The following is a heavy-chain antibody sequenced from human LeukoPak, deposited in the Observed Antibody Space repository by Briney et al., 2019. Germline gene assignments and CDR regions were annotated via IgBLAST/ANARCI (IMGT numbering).Heavy chain of an antibody. CDR1: GFTFSNYA. J-gene: IGHJ6*02. D-gene: IGHD1-26*01. Sequence: GGSLRLSCAASGFTFSNYAMTWVRQAPGKGLEWVSAISGSGGSTYYADFVKGRFTMSRDNSKNTLYLQMNSLRAEDTAVYYCARNKWELLYYYGMDVWGQGTTVTVSS. CDR3: ARNKWELLYYYGMDV. CDR2: ISGSGGST. V-gene: IGHV3-23*01.